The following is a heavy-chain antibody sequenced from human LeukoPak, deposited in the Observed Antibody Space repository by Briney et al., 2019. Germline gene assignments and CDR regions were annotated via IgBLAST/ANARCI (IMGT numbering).Heavy chain of an antibody. V-gene: IGHV3-7*01. CDR3: ARTRLYSSGWYDN. CDR1: GFTFSGYW. Sequence: GGSLRLSCAASGFTFSGYWMSWVSQAPGKGLEWVANIKPDGSEKHYVDSVKGRFSISRDNAKNSLYLQMNSLRAEDTAVYYCARTRLYSSGWYDNWGQGTLVTVSS. J-gene: IGHJ4*02. CDR2: IKPDGSEK. D-gene: IGHD6-19*01.